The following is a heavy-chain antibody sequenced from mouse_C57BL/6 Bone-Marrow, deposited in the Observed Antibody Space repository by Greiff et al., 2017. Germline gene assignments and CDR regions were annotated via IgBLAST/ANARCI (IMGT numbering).Heavy chain of an antibody. CDR3: ARSDYYGSIPYAMDY. J-gene: IGHJ4*01. Sequence: QVQLQQSGAELVRPGTSVKLSCKASGYTFTSYWMHWVKQRPGHGLEWIGVIDPSDSYTKYNQKFKGKATLTVDTSSSTAYMQLSSLTSEDSAVYYCARSDYYGSIPYAMDYWGQGTSVTVSS. CDR1: GYTFTSYW. D-gene: IGHD1-1*01. V-gene: IGHV1-59*01. CDR2: IDPSDSYT.